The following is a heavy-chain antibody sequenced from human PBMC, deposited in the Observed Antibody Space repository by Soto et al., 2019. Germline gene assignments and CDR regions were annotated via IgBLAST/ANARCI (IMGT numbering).Heavy chain of an antibody. J-gene: IGHJ5*02. CDR1: GFTFSSYA. CDR3: ARDNDP. V-gene: IGHV3-30-3*01. CDR2: ISYDGSNK. Sequence: QVQLVESGGGVVQPGRSLRLSCAASGFTFSSYAMHWVRQAPGKGLEWVAVISYDGSNKYYADSVKGRFTISRDNSKNTLYLQMNSLRAEDTAVYYCARDNDPWVQGTLVTVSS.